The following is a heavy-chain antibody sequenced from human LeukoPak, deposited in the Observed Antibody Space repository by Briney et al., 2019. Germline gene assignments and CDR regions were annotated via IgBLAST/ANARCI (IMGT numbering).Heavy chain of an antibody. J-gene: IGHJ6*02. Sequence: PSETLSLTCAVYGGSFSGYYWSWIRQPPGKGLEWIGEINHSGSTNYNPSLKSRVTISVDTSKNQFSLKLSSVTAADTAVYYCARSGVIAAAGYYYYGMDVWGQGTTVTVSS. CDR3: ARSGVIAAAGYYYYGMDV. V-gene: IGHV4-34*01. CDR2: INHSGST. CDR1: GGSFSGYY. D-gene: IGHD6-13*01.